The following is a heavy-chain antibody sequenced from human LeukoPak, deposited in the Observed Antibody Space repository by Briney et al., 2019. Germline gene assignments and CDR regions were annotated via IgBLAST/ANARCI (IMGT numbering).Heavy chain of an antibody. D-gene: IGHD3-16*01. V-gene: IGHV3-7*03. CDR3: ARGGGLDV. J-gene: IGHJ6*02. CDR1: GFTFSDHV. CDR2: INHNGNVN. Sequence: GGSLRLSCAASGFTFSDHVMSWVRQAPGKGLEWVASINHNGNVNYYVDSVKGRFTISRDNAKNSLYLQMSNLRAEDTAVYFCARGGGLDVWGQGATVTVSS.